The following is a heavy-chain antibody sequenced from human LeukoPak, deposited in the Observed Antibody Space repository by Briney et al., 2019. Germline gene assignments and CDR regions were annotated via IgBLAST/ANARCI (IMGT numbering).Heavy chain of an antibody. CDR1: GYTFTSYY. V-gene: IGHV1-46*01. Sequence: ASVKVSCKASGYTFTSYYMHWVRQAPGQGLEWMGLINPSGGSTSYAQKFQGRVTMTRDTSTSTVYMELSSLRSEDTAVYYCARGPGPYYYDSLWYYYYYGMDVWGQGTTVTVSS. CDR3: ARGPGPYYYDSLWYYYYYGMDV. D-gene: IGHD3-22*01. J-gene: IGHJ6*02. CDR2: INPSGGST.